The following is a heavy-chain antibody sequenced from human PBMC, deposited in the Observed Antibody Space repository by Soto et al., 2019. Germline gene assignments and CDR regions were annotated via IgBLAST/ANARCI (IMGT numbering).Heavy chain of an antibody. CDR3: ARVQPYDYGANSGWLDP. D-gene: IGHD4-17*01. Sequence: SETLSLTCTVSGGSISSYYWSWIRQPPGKGLEWIGYIYYSGTTYYNPSLKGRISISVDTSENHFSLSLTSVTAADTAVYYCARVQPYDYGANSGWLDPWGQGTLVTVSS. CDR2: IYYSGTT. CDR1: GGSISSYY. J-gene: IGHJ5*02. V-gene: IGHV4-59*12.